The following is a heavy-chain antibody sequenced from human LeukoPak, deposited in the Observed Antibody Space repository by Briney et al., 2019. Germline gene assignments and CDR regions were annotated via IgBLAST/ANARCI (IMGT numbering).Heavy chain of an antibody. D-gene: IGHD3-22*01. CDR2: IYYSGST. CDR3: ARAKTDYDSSGYDY. J-gene: IGHJ4*02. Sequence: PSETLSLTCTVSGGSISSYYWSWLRQPPGKGLEWIGYIYYSGSTNYNPSLKSRVTISVDTSKNQFSLKLSSVTAADTAVYYCARAKTDYDSSGYDYWGQGTLVTVSS. V-gene: IGHV4-59*01. CDR1: GGSISSYY.